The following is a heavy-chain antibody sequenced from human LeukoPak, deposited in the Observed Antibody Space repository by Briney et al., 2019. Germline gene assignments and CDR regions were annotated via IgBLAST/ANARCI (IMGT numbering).Heavy chain of an antibody. J-gene: IGHJ4*02. D-gene: IGHD6-13*01. CDR3: ARMAGIAAAGFDH. CDR1: GFSLSTSGMR. Sequence: ESGPALVKPTQTLTLTCTFSGFSLSTSGMRVSWIRQPPGKALERLARIDWDDDKFYSTSLKTRLTIPKDTSKNQVVLTMTNMDPVDTATYYCARMAGIAAAGFDHWGQGTLVTVSS. V-gene: IGHV2-70*04. CDR2: IDWDDDK.